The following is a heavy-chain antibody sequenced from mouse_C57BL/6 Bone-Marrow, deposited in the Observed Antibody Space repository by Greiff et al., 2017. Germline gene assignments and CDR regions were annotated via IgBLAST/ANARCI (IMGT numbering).Heavy chain of an antibody. J-gene: IGHJ3*01. Sequence: QVQLQQPGAELVKPGASVKLSCKASGYTFTSSWMHWVKQRPGQGLEWIGMIHPNSGSTNYNEKFKSKATLTVDKSSSTAYMQLSSLTSEDSAVYYCARSIPYYYGSSYGRFAYWGQGTLVTVSA. D-gene: IGHD1-1*01. CDR1: GYTFTSSW. V-gene: IGHV1-64*01. CDR2: IHPNSGST. CDR3: ARSIPYYYGSSYGRFAY.